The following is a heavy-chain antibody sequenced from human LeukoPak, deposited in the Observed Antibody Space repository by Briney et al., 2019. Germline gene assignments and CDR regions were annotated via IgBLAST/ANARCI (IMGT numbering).Heavy chain of an antibody. CDR1: GGSISSGDYY. Sequence: SETLSLTCTVSGGSISSGDYYWSWIRQHPGKGLEWIGYIYYSGSTYYNPSLKSRVTISVDTSKNQFSLKLSSVTAADTAVYYCARGATYYYDSSGYSPYYFDYWGQGTLVTVSS. J-gene: IGHJ4*02. D-gene: IGHD3-22*01. CDR2: IYYSGST. V-gene: IGHV4-31*03. CDR3: ARGATYYYDSSGYSPYYFDY.